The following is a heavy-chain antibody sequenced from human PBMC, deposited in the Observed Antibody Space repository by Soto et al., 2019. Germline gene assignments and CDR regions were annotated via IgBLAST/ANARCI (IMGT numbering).Heavy chain of an antibody. CDR2: IIPIFGTT. J-gene: IGHJ4*02. V-gene: IGHV1-69*01. CDR3: ARGVGAYYFDY. Sequence: QVQLVQSGAEVKRPGSSVKVSCKASGGTFSTYAITWVRQAPGQGLEWLGGIIPIFGTTDYARKFQGSVTITAAESTSTVFIELSSLTSEDTAVYYCARGVGAYYFDYWGQGTLVTVSS. CDR1: GGTFSTYA. D-gene: IGHD1-26*01.